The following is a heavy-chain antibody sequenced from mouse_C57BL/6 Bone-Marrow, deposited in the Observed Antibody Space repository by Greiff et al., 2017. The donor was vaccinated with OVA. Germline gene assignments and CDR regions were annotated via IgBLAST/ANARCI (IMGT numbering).Heavy chain of an antibody. CDR1: GYTFTSYG. CDR2: IYPRSGNT. Sequence: QVQLQQSGAELARPGASVKLSCKASGYTFTSYGISWVKQRTGQGLEWIGEIYPRSGNTYYNEKFKGKATLTADKSSSTAYMELRSLTSEDSAVYFCARAYYSNFYWYFDVWGTGTTVTVSS. V-gene: IGHV1-81*01. J-gene: IGHJ1*03. D-gene: IGHD2-5*01. CDR3: ARAYYSNFYWYFDV.